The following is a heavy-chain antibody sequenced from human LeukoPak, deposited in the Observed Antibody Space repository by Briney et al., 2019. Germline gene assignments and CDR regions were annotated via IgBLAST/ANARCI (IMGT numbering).Heavy chain of an antibody. Sequence: AETLSLTCTVSGVSISSYYWNWIRQPPGKGLEWIGYIYYSRYNNYYPSLKRRVTISVDTSTIQFCLKMSTVTAGDTAVYYCGRELGGNFGMDVWGQGTTVTVSS. J-gene: IGHJ6*02. V-gene: IGHV4-59*01. CDR2: IYYSRYN. CDR1: GVSISSYY. CDR3: GRELGGNFGMDV. D-gene: IGHD1-26*01.